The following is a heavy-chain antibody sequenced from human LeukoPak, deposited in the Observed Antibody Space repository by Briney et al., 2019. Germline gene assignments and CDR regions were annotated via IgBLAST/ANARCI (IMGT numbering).Heavy chain of an antibody. CDR3: ARSHTYYDILTTNNWFDP. CDR1: GYTFTSYD. J-gene: IGHJ5*02. CDR2: MNPNSGNT. V-gene: IGHV1-8*01. Sequence: EASVKVSFKASGYTFTSYDINWVRQATGQGLEWMGWMNPNSGNTGYAQKFQGRVTMTRNTSISTAYMELSSLRSEDTAVYYCARSHTYYDILTTNNWFDPWGQGTLVTVSS. D-gene: IGHD3-9*01.